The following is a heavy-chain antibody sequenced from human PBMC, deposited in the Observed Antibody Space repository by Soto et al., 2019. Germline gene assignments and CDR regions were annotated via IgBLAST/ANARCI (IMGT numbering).Heavy chain of an antibody. V-gene: IGHV1-18*01. J-gene: IGHJ5*02. CDR2: IATYNSNK. CDR1: GDTFTNFG. CDR3: ARVLRGVVNWFDP. D-gene: IGHD3-10*01. Sequence: HLVQSGPEVKQPGASVTVSCKTSGDTFTNFGLSWVRQAPGKGLEWMGWIATYNSNKNYAQKFQGRLTLTTDTSTSTAYRELKSLGYDDTAVYYCARVLRGVVNWFDPWGQATLVNVS.